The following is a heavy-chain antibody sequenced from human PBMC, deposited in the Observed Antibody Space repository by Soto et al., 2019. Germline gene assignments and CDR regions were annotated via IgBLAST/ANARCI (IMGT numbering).Heavy chain of an antibody. V-gene: IGHV3-21*01. CDR1: GFSLSDYS. D-gene: IGHD2-21*02. CDR3: ATARGRDWYSDY. J-gene: IGHJ4*02. CDR2: ITHTGTSA. Sequence: GGALRLSCTASGFSLSDYSFNSVRQAPGKGLEWVSSITHTGTSAYYADSVKGRFTLSKDSADNSLILQMTSLRAEDTAVYHGATARGRDWYSDYWGQGTLVPVSP.